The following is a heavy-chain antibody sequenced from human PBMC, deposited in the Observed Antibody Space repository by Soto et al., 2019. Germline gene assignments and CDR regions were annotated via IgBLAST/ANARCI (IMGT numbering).Heavy chain of an antibody. Sequence: QVQLQESGPGLVRPSETLSLTCTVSVGSISSYYWSWIRQPPGKGLEWIGYSYYSGSTNYSPSLKTRISISLCTSRIQSALKASSATAADTAVYYCARGEAGENYGLRPSNGMAVWGTGTTDTVSS. CDR3: ARGEAGENYGLRPSNGMAV. D-gene: IGHD3-10*01. J-gene: IGHJ6*04. CDR1: VGSISSYY. CDR2: SYYSGST. V-gene: IGHV4-59*01.